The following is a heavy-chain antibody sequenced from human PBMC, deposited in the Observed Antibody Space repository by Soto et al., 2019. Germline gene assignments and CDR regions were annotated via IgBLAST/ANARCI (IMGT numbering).Heavy chain of an antibody. V-gene: IGHV3-30*18. Sequence: QPGGSLRLSCAASGFTFSSYGMHWVRQAPGKGLEWVAVISYDGSNKYYADSVKGRFTISRDNSKNTLYLQMNSLRAEDTAVYYCAKVRGVGRDTAMSDWGQGTLVTVSS. CDR2: ISYDGSNK. CDR3: AKVRGVGRDTAMSD. CDR1: GFTFSSYG. J-gene: IGHJ4*02. D-gene: IGHD5-18*01.